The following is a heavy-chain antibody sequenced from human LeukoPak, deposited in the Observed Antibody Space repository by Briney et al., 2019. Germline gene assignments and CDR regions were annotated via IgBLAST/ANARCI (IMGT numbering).Heavy chain of an antibody. J-gene: IGHJ4*02. CDR1: GYTFTSYG. Sequence: ASVKVSCKASGYTFTSYGISWLRQAPGQGLEWMGWISAYNGNTNYAQKVQGRLTLTTDRSTNTAYMELRSLRSDDTAVYYCARGAYGDKWGQGTMVTVSS. CDR3: ARGAYGDK. CDR2: ISAYNGNT. D-gene: IGHD4-17*01. V-gene: IGHV1-18*01.